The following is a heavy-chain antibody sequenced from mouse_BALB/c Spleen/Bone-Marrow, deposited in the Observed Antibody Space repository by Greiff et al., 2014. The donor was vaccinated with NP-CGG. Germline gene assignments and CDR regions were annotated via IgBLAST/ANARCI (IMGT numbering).Heavy chain of an antibody. J-gene: IGHJ2*01. V-gene: IGHV5-17*02. CDR2: ISSGSSTI. D-gene: IGHD1-1*01. CDR1: GFTFSSLG. Sequence: VEVKGAGGGLVQAGGARKISCAASGFTFSSLGMDWGRQGPEKGLGGGAYISSGSSTIYYAGTVKGRFTISRDNPKNTLFLQMTSLRSEDTAMYYCARLRRYYGYFDYWGQGTTLTVSS. CDR3: ARLRRYYGYFDY.